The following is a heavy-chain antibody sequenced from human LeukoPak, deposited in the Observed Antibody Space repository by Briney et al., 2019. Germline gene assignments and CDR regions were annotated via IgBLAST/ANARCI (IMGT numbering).Heavy chain of an antibody. J-gene: IGHJ6*02. V-gene: IGHV3-48*02. CDR1: GFTFSSYS. CDR3: ASPGPAFYYYYGMDV. Sequence: GGSLRLSCAASGFTFSSYSMNWVRQAPGKGLEWVSYISSSSSTIYYADSVKGRFTISRDNAKNSLYLQMNSLRDEDTAVYYCASPGPAFYYYYGMDVWGQGTTVTVSS. CDR2: ISSSSSTI. D-gene: IGHD1-14*01.